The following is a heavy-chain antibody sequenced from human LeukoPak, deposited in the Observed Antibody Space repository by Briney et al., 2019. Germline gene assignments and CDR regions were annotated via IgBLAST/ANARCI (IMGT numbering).Heavy chain of an antibody. D-gene: IGHD1-26*01. V-gene: IGHV4-34*01. CDR3: ARCAEGGSSCAFNI. CDR1: GGSPSGYY. CDR2: INHSGST. J-gene: IGHJ3*02. Sequence: SETQSLTCAVYGGSPSGYYWSWIRQPPGKGLEWIGEINHSGSTNYNPSLKSRVTISVDTSKNQFSLKLSSVTAADTAVYYCARCAEGGSSCAFNIWGQGTMVTVSS.